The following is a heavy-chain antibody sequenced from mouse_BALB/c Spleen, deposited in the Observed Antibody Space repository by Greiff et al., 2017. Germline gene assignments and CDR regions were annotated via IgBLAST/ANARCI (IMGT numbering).Heavy chain of an antibody. Sequence: QVQLQQSGPELVKPGASVRISCKASGYTFTSYYIHWVKQRPGQGLEWIGWIYPGNVNTKYNEKFKGKATLTADKSSSTAYMQLSSLTSEDSAVYFCARGGITAWFAYWGQGTLVTVSA. CDR1: GYTFTSYY. V-gene: IGHV1S56*01. CDR2: IYPGNVNT. CDR3: ARGGITAWFAY. D-gene: IGHD2-4*01. J-gene: IGHJ3*01.